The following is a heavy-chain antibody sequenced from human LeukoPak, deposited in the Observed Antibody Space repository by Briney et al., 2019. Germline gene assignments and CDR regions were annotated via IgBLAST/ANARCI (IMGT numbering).Heavy chain of an antibody. J-gene: IGHJ4*02. CDR2: ISGSGGST. CDR1: GFTFSSYA. D-gene: IGHD3-22*01. V-gene: IGHV3-23*01. Sequence: GGSLRLSCAASGFTFSSYAMSWVRQAPGKGLEWVSAISGSGGSTYYADSVKGRFTISRDNSKNTLYLQMNSLRAEDTAVYYCAKDLYDSSGPSPTPFDYWGQGTLVTVSS. CDR3: AKDLYDSSGPSPTPFDY.